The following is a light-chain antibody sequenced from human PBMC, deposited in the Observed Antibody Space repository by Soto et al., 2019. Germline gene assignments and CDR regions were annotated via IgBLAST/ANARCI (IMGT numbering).Light chain of an antibody. V-gene: IGKV3-15*01. J-gene: IGKJ1*01. CDR3: QQSNDWPPT. CDR1: KRVRSRY. Sequence: ILLTQSPGTLSLSPGERSTLSLRGSKRVRSRYLAWYQKKPGQDPWILIYGASTRDTGMPARFSGIVSGTEFNLTLRRLQPEDCAVYEGQQSNDWPPTFCQGTKVDIK. CDR2: GAS.